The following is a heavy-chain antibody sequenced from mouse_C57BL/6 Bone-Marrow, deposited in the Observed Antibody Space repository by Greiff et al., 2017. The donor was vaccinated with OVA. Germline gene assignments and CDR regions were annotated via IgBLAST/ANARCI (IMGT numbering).Heavy chain of an antibody. CDR3: AGNYYGSSYYAMDY. Sequence: QVQLQQPGAELVKPGASVKLSCKASGYTFTSYWMHWVKQRPGQGLEWIGMIHPNSGSTNSNEKFKSKATLTVDKSSSTAYMQLRSLTSEDSAVYDCAGNYYGSSYYAMDYWGQGTSVTVSS. V-gene: IGHV1-64*01. J-gene: IGHJ4*01. D-gene: IGHD1-1*01. CDR1: GYTFTSYW. CDR2: IHPNSGST.